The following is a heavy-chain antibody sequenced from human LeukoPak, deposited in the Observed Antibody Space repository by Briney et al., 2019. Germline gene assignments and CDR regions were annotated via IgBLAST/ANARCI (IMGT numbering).Heavy chain of an antibody. D-gene: IGHD6-13*01. V-gene: IGHV1-69*04. J-gene: IGHJ4*02. CDR3: ARARRSDSSWYDY. Sequence: SVKVSCKASGGTFSSYAISWVRQAPGQGLEWMGRIIPILGIVNYAQNFQGSVTITAGKSTTTVFMELSSLRSEDTAVYFCARARRSDSSWYDYWGQGTLVSVSS. CDR1: GGTFSSYA. CDR2: IIPILGIV.